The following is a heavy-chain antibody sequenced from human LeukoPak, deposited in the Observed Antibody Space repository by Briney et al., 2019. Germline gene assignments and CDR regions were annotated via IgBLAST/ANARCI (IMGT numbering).Heavy chain of an antibody. Sequence: SETLSLTCTVSGYSISSGYYWGWIRQPPGKGLEWLASIYHSGTIYYNPSLKSRVTISVDTSKNQFSLKLSSVTAADTAVYYCARGCSAATCPFDYWGQGTLVTVSS. CDR3: ARGCSAATCPFDY. J-gene: IGHJ4*02. V-gene: IGHV4-38-2*02. CDR1: GYSISSGYY. CDR2: IYHSGTI. D-gene: IGHD2-15*01.